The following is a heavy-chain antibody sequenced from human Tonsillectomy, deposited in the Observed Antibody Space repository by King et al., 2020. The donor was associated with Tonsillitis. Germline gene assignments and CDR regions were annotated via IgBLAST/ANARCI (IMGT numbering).Heavy chain of an antibody. CDR1: GYTFTSYG. Sequence: VQLVESGAEVKKPGASVKVSCKASGYTFTSYGISWVRQAPGQGLEWMGWISAYNGNTNYAQKLQGRVTMTTDTSTSTAYMELRSLRSDDTAVYYCARVDIRRYRYGIPNYYYFGMDVWGQGTTVTVSS. V-gene: IGHV1-18*04. D-gene: IGHD5-18*01. J-gene: IGHJ6*02. CDR3: ARVDIRRYRYGIPNYYYFGMDV. CDR2: ISAYNGNT.